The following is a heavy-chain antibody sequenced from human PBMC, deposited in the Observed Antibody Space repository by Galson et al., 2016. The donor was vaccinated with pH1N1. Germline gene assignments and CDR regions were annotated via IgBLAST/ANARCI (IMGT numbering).Heavy chain of an antibody. Sequence: SVKVYCKASGVIFNSYAINWVRQAPGQGLEWIGGIIAIFNTPHYAQDFQGRVTITADKPTPTVYLELSGLTSEDTAVYSCARARNYYGNEAFDIWGQGTMVIVSS. J-gene: IGHJ3*02. CDR2: IIAIFNTP. CDR1: GVIFNSYA. D-gene: IGHD3-22*01. CDR3: ARARNYYGNEAFDI. V-gene: IGHV1-69*06.